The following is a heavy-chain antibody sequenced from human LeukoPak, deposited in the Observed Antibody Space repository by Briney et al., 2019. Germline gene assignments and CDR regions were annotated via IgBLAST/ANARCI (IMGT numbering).Heavy chain of an antibody. V-gene: IGHV3-21*01. J-gene: IGHJ4*02. CDR3: ARKWGGKYCSSTSCPGDY. D-gene: IGHD2-2*01. CDR2: ISSSSSYI. CDR1: GFTFSSYS. Sequence: GGSLRLSCAASGFTFSSYSMNWVRQAPGKGLEWVSSISSSSSYIYYADSVKGRFTISRDNAKNSLYLQMNSLRAEDTAVYYCARKWGGKYCSSTSCPGDYWGQGTLVTVSS.